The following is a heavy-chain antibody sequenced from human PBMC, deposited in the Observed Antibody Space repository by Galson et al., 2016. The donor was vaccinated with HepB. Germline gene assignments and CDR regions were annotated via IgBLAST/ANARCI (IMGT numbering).Heavy chain of an antibody. CDR1: GASINSTNW. CDR2: IYQSGST. J-gene: IGHJ4*02. CDR3: SRDSGGWYFYY. V-gene: IGHV4-4*02. Sequence: CVVSGASINSTNWWSWVRQPPGKGLEWIGQIYQSGSTNYNPSLKSRVTISVDKSKNHFSLKLSSVTAADTAVYYCSRDSGGWYFYYWGQGTLVTVSS. D-gene: IGHD6-19*01.